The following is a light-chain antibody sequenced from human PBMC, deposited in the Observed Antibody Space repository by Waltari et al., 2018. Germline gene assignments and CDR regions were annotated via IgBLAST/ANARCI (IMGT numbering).Light chain of an antibody. Sequence: EIVLTTTQGTASLSLGERVPLSCRASQSVGSSSLAWYQQKPGQAPRLVIYRASRRATGIPDRFSGSGSGTDFSLTISRLEPEDVAVYYCQQHGTLPATFGQGTKVEIK. J-gene: IGKJ1*01. CDR2: RAS. CDR3: QQHGTLPAT. CDR1: QSVGSSS. V-gene: IGKV3-20*01.